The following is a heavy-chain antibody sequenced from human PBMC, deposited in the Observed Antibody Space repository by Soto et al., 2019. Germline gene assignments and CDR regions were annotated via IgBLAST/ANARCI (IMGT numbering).Heavy chain of an antibody. CDR1: GFTFSTYG. J-gene: IGHJ4*02. CDR2: IWSDGSNE. Sequence: QVRLVESGGGVVQPGRSLRLSCAASGFTFSTYGMHWVRQAPGKGLEWVAVIWSDGSNEYYADSVKGRFTIFRDNSKSTVFLQRNSQRADDTAVYYCARDTVDYWGQGTLVTVSS. CDR3: ARDTVDY. V-gene: IGHV3-33*01.